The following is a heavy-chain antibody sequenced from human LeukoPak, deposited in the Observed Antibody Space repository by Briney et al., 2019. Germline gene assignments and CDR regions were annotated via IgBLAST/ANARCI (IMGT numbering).Heavy chain of an antibody. J-gene: IGHJ4*02. CDR2: INPNSGGT. D-gene: IGHD3-10*01. V-gene: IGHV1-2*02. CDR1: GYTFTGYY. Sequence: ASLKVSCKASGYTFTGYYMHWVRQAPGQGLEWMGWINPNSGGTNYAQKFQGRVTMTRDTSISTAYMELSRLRSDDTAVYYCARPMVRGVIIPLFDYWGQGTLVTVSS. CDR3: ARPMVRGVIIPLFDY.